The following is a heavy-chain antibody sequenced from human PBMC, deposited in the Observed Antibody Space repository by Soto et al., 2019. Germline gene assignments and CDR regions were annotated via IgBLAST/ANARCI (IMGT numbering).Heavy chain of an antibody. D-gene: IGHD3-10*01. Sequence: EVQLLESGGGLVQPGGSLRLSCAASGFTFSSYAMSWVRQAPGKGLEWVSAISGSGGSTYYADSVKGRFTISRDNSKNTLYLKMNSLRAEDTDVYYCAKDPSGGRRSGSYDYWGQGTLVTVSS. CDR1: GFTFSSYA. CDR2: ISGSGGST. CDR3: AKDPSGGRRSGSYDY. V-gene: IGHV3-23*01. J-gene: IGHJ4*02.